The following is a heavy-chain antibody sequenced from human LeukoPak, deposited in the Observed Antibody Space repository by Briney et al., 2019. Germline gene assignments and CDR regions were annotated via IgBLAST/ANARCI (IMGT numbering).Heavy chain of an antibody. CDR1: GFTFSSYD. CDR3: ARRLVTAGITDFFDS. Sequence: GRSLRLSCAASGFTFSSYDMHWVRQAPGKGLEWVAVIWYDGSNKYYADSVKGRFTISRDNSKSTLYLQMNGLTAEDTALYYCARRLVTAGITDFFDSWGQGTLVSVSS. V-gene: IGHV3-33*01. D-gene: IGHD2-2*01. J-gene: IGHJ4*02. CDR2: IWYDGSNK.